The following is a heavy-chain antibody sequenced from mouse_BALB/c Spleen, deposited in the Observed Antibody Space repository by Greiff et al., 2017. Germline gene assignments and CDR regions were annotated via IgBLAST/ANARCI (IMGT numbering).Heavy chain of an antibody. V-gene: IGHV14-3*02. CDR2: IDPANGNT. CDR1: GFNIKDTY. CDR3: ASYYYGSSSAWFAY. D-gene: IGHD1-1*01. J-gene: IGHJ3*01. Sequence: DVQLQESGAELVKPGASVKLSCTASGFNIKDTYMHWVKQRPEQGLEWIGRIDPANGNTKYDPKFQGKATITADTSSNTAYLQLSSLTSEDTAVYYCASYYYGSSSAWFAYWGQGTLVTVSA.